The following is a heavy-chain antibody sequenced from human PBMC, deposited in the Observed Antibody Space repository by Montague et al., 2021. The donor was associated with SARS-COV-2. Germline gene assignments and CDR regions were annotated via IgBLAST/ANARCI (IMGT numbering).Heavy chain of an antibody. Sequence: SETRSLTCTVSGGSVNGYFWNWIRQPPGRGLEWLGYIYYTGNTAYNPSLKSRVSVSVDTSENQFSLKLTSVTAAVTAVYYCARTPDYSYNLIDHWGQGILVTVSS. D-gene: IGHD5-18*01. CDR1: GGSVNGYF. V-gene: IGHV4-59*02. CDR3: ARTPDYSYNLIDH. J-gene: IGHJ4*02. CDR2: IYYTGNT.